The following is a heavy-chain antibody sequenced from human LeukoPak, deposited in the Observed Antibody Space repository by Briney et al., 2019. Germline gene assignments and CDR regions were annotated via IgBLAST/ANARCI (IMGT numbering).Heavy chain of an antibody. V-gene: IGHV4-39*01. CDR3: ARHHPLVRFVEWLPSAPFDP. J-gene: IGHJ5*02. CDR1: GGSISSSSYY. Sequence: PSETLSLTCTVSGGSISSSSYYWGWIRQPPGKGLEWIGSIYYSGSTYYNPSLKSRVTISVDTSKNQFSLRLSSVTAADTAVYYCARHHPLVRFVEWLPSAPFDPWGQGTLVTVSS. D-gene: IGHD3-3*01. CDR2: IYYSGST.